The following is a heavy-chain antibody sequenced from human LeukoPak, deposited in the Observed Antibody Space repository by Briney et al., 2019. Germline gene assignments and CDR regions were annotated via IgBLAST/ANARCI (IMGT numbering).Heavy chain of an antibody. J-gene: IGHJ4*02. V-gene: IGHV3-23*01. CDR1: GFTFSSYA. CDR2: ISGSGGST. Sequence: GGSLRLSCAASGFTFSSYAMSWVRQAPGKGLEWVSAISGSGGSTYYADSVKGRFTISRDNSKNTLYLQMNSLRAEDTAVYYCAGRGVWVGATAGDYWGQGTLVTVSS. D-gene: IGHD1-26*01. CDR3: AGRGVWVGATAGDY.